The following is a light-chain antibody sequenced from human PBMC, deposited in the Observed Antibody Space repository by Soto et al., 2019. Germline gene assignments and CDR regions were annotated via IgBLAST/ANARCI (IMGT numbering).Light chain of an antibody. J-gene: IGKJ4*01. CDR3: LQSYSTPLT. CDR1: QSISSY. CDR2: AAS. V-gene: IGKV1-39*01. Sequence: DIQMTQSPSSLSASVGDRVTITCRASQSISSYLNWYQQKPGKAHKLLIYAASSMQSGVTSRFSGSGSGPDFTLTISSLQPEVFSTYYCLQSYSTPLTFGGGTQVAIK.